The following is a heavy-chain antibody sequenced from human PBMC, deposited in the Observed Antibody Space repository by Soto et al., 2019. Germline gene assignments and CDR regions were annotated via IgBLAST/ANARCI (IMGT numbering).Heavy chain of an antibody. D-gene: IGHD2-15*01. J-gene: IGHJ5*02. V-gene: IGHV5-10-1*01. CDR3: ARAQPPYVLPHGFDP. CDR2: IDPSDSYT. CDR1: GYSFTSYW. Sequence: PGESLKISCKGSGYSFTSYWISWVRQMPGKGLEWMGRIDPSDSYTNYSPSFQGHVTISADKSISTAYLQWSSLKASDTAMYYCARAQPPYVLPHGFDPWGQGTLVTVSS.